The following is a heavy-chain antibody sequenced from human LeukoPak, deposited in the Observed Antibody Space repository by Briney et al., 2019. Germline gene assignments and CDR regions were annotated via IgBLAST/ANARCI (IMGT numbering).Heavy chain of an antibody. Sequence: ASVKVSCKASGYTFINYGISWVRQATGQGLEWMGWMNPNSGNTGYAQKFQGRVTMTRNTSISTAYMELSSLRSEDTAVYYCATIRGYSYGFDYWGQGTLVTVSS. V-gene: IGHV1-8*01. CDR2: MNPNSGNT. CDR1: GYTFINYG. CDR3: ATIRGYSYGFDY. J-gene: IGHJ4*02. D-gene: IGHD5-18*01.